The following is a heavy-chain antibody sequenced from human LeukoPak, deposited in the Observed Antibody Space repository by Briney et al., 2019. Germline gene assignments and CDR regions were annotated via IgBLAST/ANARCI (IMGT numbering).Heavy chain of an antibody. CDR2: LNNDGSST. CDR1: GFTFSSYL. J-gene: IGHJ5*02. V-gene: IGHV3-74*01. Sequence: PGGSLRLSCEVSGFTFSSYLMHWVRQAPGKGLVWVSRLNNDGSSTSYADSVRGRFIISRDNAKNTLYLQMNSLRPEDTAVYYCARGRHCTSTSCYSKWLDPWGQGALVTVSS. D-gene: IGHD2-2*01. CDR3: ARGRHCTSTSCYSKWLDP.